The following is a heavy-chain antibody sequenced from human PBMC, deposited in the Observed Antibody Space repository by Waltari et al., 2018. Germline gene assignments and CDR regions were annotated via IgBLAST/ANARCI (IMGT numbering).Heavy chain of an antibody. J-gene: IGHJ6*02. Sequence: EVQLVESGGGLVKPGGSLRLSCAASGFTFSSYSMNWVRQAPGKGLEWVSSISSSSSYIYYADSVKGRFTISRDNAKNSLYLQMNSLRAEDTAVYYCARYSSGWYYGMDVWGQGTTVTVSS. CDR2: ISSSSSYI. D-gene: IGHD6-19*01. CDR3: ARYSSGWYYGMDV. CDR1: GFTFSSYS. V-gene: IGHV3-21*01.